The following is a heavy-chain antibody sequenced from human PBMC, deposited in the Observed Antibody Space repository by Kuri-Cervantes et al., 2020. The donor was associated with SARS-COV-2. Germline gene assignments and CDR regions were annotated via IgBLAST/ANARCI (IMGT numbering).Heavy chain of an antibody. D-gene: IGHD3-3*01. Sequence: GESLKISCKGSGYTFTGYYMHWVRQAPGQGLEWMGWINPNSGGTNYAQKFQGRVTMTRDTSINTAYMELSRLGSDDTAVYYCATPDTRYYDFWRNHGYYYYMDVWGKGTTVTVSS. J-gene: IGHJ6*03. CDR1: GYTFTGYY. CDR2: INPNSGGT. CDR3: ATPDTRYYDFWRNHGYYYYMDV. V-gene: IGHV1-2*02.